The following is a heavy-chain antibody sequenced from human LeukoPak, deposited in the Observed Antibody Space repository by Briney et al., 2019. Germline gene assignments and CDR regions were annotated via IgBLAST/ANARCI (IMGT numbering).Heavy chain of an antibody. Sequence: GGSLGLSCAASGFSVSTTYMSWVRQAPGKGLDWLSVIKSGGGTHYAESVKGRFTTSRDISKNTLYLQMNNLRAEDTAVYYCAREGTTGHGINDQGLDSWGQGILVTVSS. CDR2: IKSGGGT. V-gene: IGHV3-66*01. J-gene: IGHJ4*02. CDR3: AREGTTGHGINDQGLDS. CDR1: GFSVSTTY. D-gene: IGHD4-17*01.